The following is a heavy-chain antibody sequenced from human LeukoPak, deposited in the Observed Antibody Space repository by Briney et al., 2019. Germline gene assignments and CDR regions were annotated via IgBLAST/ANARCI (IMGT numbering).Heavy chain of an antibody. CDR2: IYYSGST. CDR1: GDSITSGGYY. V-gene: IGHV4-31*03. Sequence: SETLSLTRTVSGDSITSGGYYWSWIRQHPGKGLEWIGYIYYSGSTYYNPSLKSRVTISVDTSKNQFSLKLSSVTAADTAVYYCASLYYDILYWGQGTLVTVSS. D-gene: IGHD3-9*01. CDR3: ASLYYDILY. J-gene: IGHJ4*02.